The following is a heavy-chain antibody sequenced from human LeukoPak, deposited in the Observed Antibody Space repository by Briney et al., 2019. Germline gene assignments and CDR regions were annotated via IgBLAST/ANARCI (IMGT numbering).Heavy chain of an antibody. V-gene: IGHV4-4*07. CDR3: AREDSASGRGLGS. CDR1: GGSISSYF. D-gene: IGHD3-10*01. J-gene: IGHJ5*02. CDR2: ISTTETT. Sequence: SETLSLTGTVSGGSISSYFWTWIRQPAGKGLEWIGRISTTETTHYSPSLKNRVNMSVDTSKNQFSLKMTPVTAADTAIYYCAREDSASGRGLGSWGQGTLVTVSS.